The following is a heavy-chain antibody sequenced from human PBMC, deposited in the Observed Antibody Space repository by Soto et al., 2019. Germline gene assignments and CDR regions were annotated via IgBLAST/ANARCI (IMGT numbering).Heavy chain of an antibody. CDR1: GFTFTNYA. V-gene: IGHV3-30*03. CDR2: VSYDGSKT. CDR3: ARDGGIQMWSPYYFDY. D-gene: IGHD2-21*01. Sequence: QVPLVESGGGVVQPGMSLRLSCTASGFTFTNYAMHWVRQSPDRGLEWVAIVSYDGSKTYYADFVKGRFTISRDNSKNTLYLQMNTLNAEDTAVYFCARDGGIQMWSPYYFDYWGQGTLVTVSS. J-gene: IGHJ4*02.